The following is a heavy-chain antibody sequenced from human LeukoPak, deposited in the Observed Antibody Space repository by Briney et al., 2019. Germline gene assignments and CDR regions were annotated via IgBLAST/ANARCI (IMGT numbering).Heavy chain of an antibody. CDR3: AKDPNGDYVGAFDS. D-gene: IGHD4-17*01. Sequence: PGGSLRLSCAASGLTFSNYAMTWVRQAPGKGLEWVSSITAGGGTSYTDSVKGRFTVYGDNSKNTLYLQMNSVRAGDTALYYCAKDPNGDYVGAFDSWGQGTMVTVSS. V-gene: IGHV3-23*01. CDR1: GLTFSNYA. J-gene: IGHJ3*01. CDR2: ITAGGGT.